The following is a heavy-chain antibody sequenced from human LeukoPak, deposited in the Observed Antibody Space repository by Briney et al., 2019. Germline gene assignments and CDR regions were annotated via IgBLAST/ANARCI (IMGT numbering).Heavy chain of an antibody. CDR1: GFTFRTYA. V-gene: IGHV3-64D*06. Sequence: PGGSLRLSCSASGFTFRTYAMHWVRQAPGKGLEYVSSITNDGSTTYYADSVRGRFTISRDNSKNTLYLQVNSLRAEDTAVYYCAKRYLSKGYCSGGSCYSNLDYWGQGTLVTVSS. D-gene: IGHD2-15*01. CDR3: AKRYLSKGYCSGGSCYSNLDY. CDR2: ITNDGSTT. J-gene: IGHJ4*02.